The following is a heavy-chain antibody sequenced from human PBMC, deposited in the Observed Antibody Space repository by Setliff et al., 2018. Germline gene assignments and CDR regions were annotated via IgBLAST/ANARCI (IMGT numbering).Heavy chain of an antibody. D-gene: IGHD3-10*01. CDR3: ARDLMGDY. Sequence: ASVKVSCKASGYTFTSYGITWVRQAPGQGLEWMGWISGYSGNTNYAQKFQGRVTITTDTSTNTAYMDLRSLRSDGTAVYYCARDLMGDYLGQGTLVTVSS. J-gene: IGHJ4*02. CDR1: GYTFTSYG. CDR2: ISGYSGNT. V-gene: IGHV1-18*01.